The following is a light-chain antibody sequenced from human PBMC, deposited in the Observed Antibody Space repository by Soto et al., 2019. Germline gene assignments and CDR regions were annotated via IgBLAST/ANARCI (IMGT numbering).Light chain of an antibody. V-gene: IGKV3-11*01. CDR3: QQRSYPIT. J-gene: IGKJ5*01. CDR1: ENVRTF. CDR2: GAS. Sequence: VLTQSPATLSLSPGERATLSCRASENVRTFVDWYQQKPGQAPRLLIYGASNRATDIPVRFSGSGSDSDFTLTISSLEPEDFAVYYCQQRSYPITFGQGTRLEIK.